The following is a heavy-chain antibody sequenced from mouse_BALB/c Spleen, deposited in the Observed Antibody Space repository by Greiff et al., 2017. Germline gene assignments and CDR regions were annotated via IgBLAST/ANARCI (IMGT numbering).Heavy chain of an antibody. D-gene: IGHD1-1*01. CDR2: IWGDGST. V-gene: IGHV2-6-7*01. CDR3: ARVLRAGAMDY. Sequence: VQRVESGPGLVAPSQSLSITCTVSGFSLTGYGVNWVRQPPGKGLEWLGMIWGDGSTDYNSALKSRLSISKDNSKSQVFLKMNSLQTDDTARYYCARVLRAGAMDYWGQGTSVTVSS. J-gene: IGHJ4*01. CDR1: GFSLTGYG.